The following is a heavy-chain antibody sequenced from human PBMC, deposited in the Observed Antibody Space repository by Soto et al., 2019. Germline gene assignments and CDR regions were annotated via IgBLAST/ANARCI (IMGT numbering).Heavy chain of an antibody. CDR3: ARADCTGAYCYSWPFNYGVDV. CDR1: GFTFNTYG. D-gene: IGHD2-15*01. Sequence: QVQLVESGGGVAQPGGSLRLSCTTSGFTFNTYGMHWVRQAPGKGLEWVAIIWYDGSNKYYADSVKGRFTISRENSKNTLYLQMNSLRAEDTALYYCARADCTGAYCYSWPFNYGVDVW. J-gene: IGHJ6*01. V-gene: IGHV3-33*01. CDR2: IWYDGSNK.